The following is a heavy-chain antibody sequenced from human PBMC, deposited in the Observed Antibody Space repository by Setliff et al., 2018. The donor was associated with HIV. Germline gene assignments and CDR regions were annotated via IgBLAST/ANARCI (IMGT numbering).Heavy chain of an antibody. D-gene: IGHD3-3*01. CDR2: INHTGST. Sequence: SETLSLTCAVYGGSFSGYHWNWIRQPPGKGLEWIGEINHTGSTYYKPSLKSRVTISVDTSKNQFSLRLSSVAAGDTAVYYCARSIVPVASGYYYFEYWGQGTLVTVSS. CDR1: GGSFSGYH. CDR3: ARSIVPVASGYYYFEY. J-gene: IGHJ4*02. V-gene: IGHV4-34*01.